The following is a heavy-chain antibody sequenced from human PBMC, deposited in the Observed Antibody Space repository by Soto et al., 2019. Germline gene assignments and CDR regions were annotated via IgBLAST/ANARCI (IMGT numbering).Heavy chain of an antibody. CDR2: IHPTDSYA. CDR3: AIKYFYDSTGFH. Sequence: AGESLKISCEGSEYTFSKNWIHWVRQMPGKGLGWMGRIHPTDSYAHYSPSFQGHVTISVDKSISTAFLQWSALEASDTAMYYCAIKYFYDSTGFHWGPGTLVTVSS. CDR1: EYTFSKNW. J-gene: IGHJ4*02. D-gene: IGHD3-22*01. V-gene: IGHV5-10-1*01.